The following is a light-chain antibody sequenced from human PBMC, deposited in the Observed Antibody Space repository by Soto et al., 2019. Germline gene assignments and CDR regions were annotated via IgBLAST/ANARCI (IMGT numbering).Light chain of an antibody. CDR3: QSYDSSLSGPVV. Sequence: QSALTQPASVSGSPGQSITISCTGTSSDVGGYNYVSWYQQHPGKAPKLMIYEVSNRPSGVSNRFSGSKSGNTASLTISGPQAEDEADYYCQSYDSSLSGPVVFGGGTKLTVL. CDR1: SSDVGGYNY. CDR2: EVS. V-gene: IGLV2-14*01. J-gene: IGLJ2*01.